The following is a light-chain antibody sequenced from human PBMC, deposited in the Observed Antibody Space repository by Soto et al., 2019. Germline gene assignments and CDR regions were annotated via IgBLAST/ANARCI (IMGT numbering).Light chain of an antibody. CDR1: SSDVGGYDF. Sequence: QSALAQPRSVSGSPGQSVTISCTRTSSDVGGYDFVSWYQQHTGKAPKLMISDVSKRPSGVPDRFSGSKSGNTACLTISGLQAEDEADYYCCSYAGDLALFGGGTKVTVL. J-gene: IGLJ2*01. CDR3: CSYAGDLAL. CDR2: DVS. V-gene: IGLV2-11*01.